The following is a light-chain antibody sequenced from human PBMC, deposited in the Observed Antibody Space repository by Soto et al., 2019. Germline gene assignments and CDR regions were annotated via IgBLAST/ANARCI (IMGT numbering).Light chain of an antibody. Sequence: EIVLTQSPATLSLSPGERATLSCRASQSVSSYLAWYQQKPGQAPRLLIYDASNRATGIPARFSGSGSGTEFTLTISSLQSEDFAVYYCQQYNNCPPITFGQGTRLEIK. V-gene: IGKV3-11*01. CDR2: DAS. CDR1: QSVSSY. CDR3: QQYNNCPPIT. J-gene: IGKJ5*01.